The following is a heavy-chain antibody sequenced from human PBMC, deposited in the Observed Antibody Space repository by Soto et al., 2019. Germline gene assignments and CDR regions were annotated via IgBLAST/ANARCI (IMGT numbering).Heavy chain of an antibody. CDR1: GYTLTELS. CDR2: FDAEDGET. V-gene: IGHV1-24*01. J-gene: IGHJ6*02. Sequence: QVQLVQSGAEVKKPGASVKVSCKVSGYTLTELSIHWVRQAPGKGLEWMGGFDAEDGETIYAQKFQGRVTMTEDTSTDTAYMELSSLRSDDTAVYYCATDTLFDLEKTYSGMAVWGQGTTVTVSS. CDR3: ATDTLFDLEKTYSGMAV.